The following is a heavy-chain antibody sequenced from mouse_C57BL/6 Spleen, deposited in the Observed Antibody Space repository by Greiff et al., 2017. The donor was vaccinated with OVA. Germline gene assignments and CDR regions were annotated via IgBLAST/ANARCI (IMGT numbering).Heavy chain of an antibody. V-gene: IGHV5-17*01. CDR3: ATPGAMDY. CDR2: ISSGSSTI. J-gene: IGHJ4*01. CDR1: GFTFSDYG. Sequence: EVQLQESGGGLVKPGGSLKLSCAASGFTFSDYGMHWVRQAPEKGLEWVAYISSGSSTIYYADTVKGRFTISRDNAKNTLFLQMTSLRSEDTAMYYCATPGAMDYWGQGTSVTVSS. D-gene: IGHD4-1*01.